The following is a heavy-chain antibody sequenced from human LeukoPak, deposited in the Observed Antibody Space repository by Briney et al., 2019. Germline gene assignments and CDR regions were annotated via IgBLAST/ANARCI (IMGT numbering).Heavy chain of an antibody. Sequence: PSETLSLTCTVSGGSISPYYWSWIRQPPGKGLEWIGYVYYSGNTNYNPPLKSRVTISVDTSRNQVSLKLSSVTAADTAVFYCARHVGFPKCYFDSWGQGTLVTVSS. CDR3: ARHVGFPKCYFDS. J-gene: IGHJ4*03. D-gene: IGHD1-26*01. CDR2: VYYSGNT. CDR1: GGSISPYY. V-gene: IGHV4-59*08.